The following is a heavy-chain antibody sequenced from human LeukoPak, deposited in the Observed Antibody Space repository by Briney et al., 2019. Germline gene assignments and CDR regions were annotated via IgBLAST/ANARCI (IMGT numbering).Heavy chain of an antibody. CDR1: GFTFISYA. CDR2: ISGSGVST. D-gene: IGHD6-13*01. V-gene: IGHV3-23*01. CDR3: AKHLGYSSSHTDY. J-gene: IGHJ4*02. Sequence: GGSLRLSCAASGFTFISYAMSWVRQAPGKGLEWVSIISGSGVSTYYADSVKGRFTISRDNSKNTLYLQMNSPRAEDTAVYYCAKHLGYSSSHTDYWGQGTLVTVSS.